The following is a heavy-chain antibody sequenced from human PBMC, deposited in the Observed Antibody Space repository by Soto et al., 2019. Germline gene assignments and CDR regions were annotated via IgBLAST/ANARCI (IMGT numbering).Heavy chain of an antibody. CDR1: DFYLRSIVYH. V-gene: IGHV4-39*01. Sequence: SQTKSVTYTFSDFYLRSIVYHLIRIRPTPGKGLEWIGSIYYSGSTYYNPSLKSRVTISVDTSKNQFSLKLSSVTAADTAVYYCARHTHGGDAFDIWGQGTMVTVSS. J-gene: IGHJ3*02. D-gene: IGHD4-17*01. CDR2: IYYSGST. CDR3: ARHTHGGDAFDI.